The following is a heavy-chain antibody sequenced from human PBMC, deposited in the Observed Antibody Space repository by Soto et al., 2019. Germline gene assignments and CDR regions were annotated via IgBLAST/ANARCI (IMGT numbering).Heavy chain of an antibody. CDR3: ATAFKVSGSPSGTLNYYYGMDV. CDR1: GVTLSTYG. J-gene: IGHJ6*02. Sequence: GGSLRLPCAAAGVTLSTYGMQWVRQARGKGLEWGAAISFACYLSYSVAAVKGRFTVARDNSKITLFLEMNSLRVEDTAVYFSATAFKVSGSPSGTLNYYYGMDVWRQGTTVTVSS. CDR2: ISFACYLS. D-gene: IGHD3-10*01. V-gene: IGHV3-30*03.